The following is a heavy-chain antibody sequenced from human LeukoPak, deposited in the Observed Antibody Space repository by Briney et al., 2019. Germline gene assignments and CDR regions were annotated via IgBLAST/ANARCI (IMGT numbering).Heavy chain of an antibody. CDR3: ASDDYGPGW. CDR2: IWYDGSNK. CDR1: GFAFSNYH. Sequence: PGRSLRLSCAASGFAFSNYHMHWVRQAPGKGLEWVALIWYDGSNKYYADSVKGQFTISRDNSKNTLYLQMNSLRADDTAVYYCASDDYGPGWWGQGTLVTVSS. V-gene: IGHV3-33*01. J-gene: IGHJ4*02. D-gene: IGHD4-17*01.